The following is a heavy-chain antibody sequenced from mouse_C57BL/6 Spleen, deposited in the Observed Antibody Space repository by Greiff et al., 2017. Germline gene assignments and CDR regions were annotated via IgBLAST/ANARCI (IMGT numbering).Heavy chain of an antibody. V-gene: IGHV1-80*01. CDR1: GYAFSSYW. CDR2: IYPGDGDT. D-gene: IGHD2-4*01. J-gene: IGHJ4*01. CDR3: AREGLRREGYAMDY. Sequence: VQLQQSGAELVKPGASVKISCKASGYAFSSYWMNWVKQRPGKGLEWIGQIYPGDGDTNYNGKFKGKATLAADKSSSTAYMQLSSLTSEDSAVXFCAREGLRREGYAMDYWGQGTSVTVSS.